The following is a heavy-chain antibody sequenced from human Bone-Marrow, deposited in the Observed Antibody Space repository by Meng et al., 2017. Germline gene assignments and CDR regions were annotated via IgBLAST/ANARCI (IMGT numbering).Heavy chain of an antibody. CDR3: ARDSIPYSYGENYFDY. CDR1: GFTFSSYA. Sequence: GGSLRLSCAASGFTFSSYAMSWVRQAPGKGLEWVAVISYDGSNKYYADSVKGRFTISRDNSKNTLYLQMNSLRAEDTAVYYCARDSIPYSYGENYFDYWGQGTLVTVSS. V-gene: IGHV3-30*01. D-gene: IGHD5-18*01. CDR2: ISYDGSNK. J-gene: IGHJ4*02.